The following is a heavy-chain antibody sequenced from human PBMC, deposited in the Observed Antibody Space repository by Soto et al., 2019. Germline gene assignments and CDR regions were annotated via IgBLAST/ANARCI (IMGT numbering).Heavy chain of an antibody. J-gene: IGHJ4*02. CDR1: GFTFSSYA. V-gene: IGHV3-23*01. D-gene: IGHD2-2*01. CDR3: AKEGRYCSSTRCPPFGVVHY. Sequence: EVQLLESGGGLVQPGGSLRLSCAASGFTFSSYAMSWVRQAPGKGLEWVSAISGSGGSTYYADSGKGRFTISRDNSKNTLYLQMNSLRAEDTAVYYCAKEGRYCSSTRCPPFGVVHYWGQGTLVTVSS. CDR2: ISGSGGST.